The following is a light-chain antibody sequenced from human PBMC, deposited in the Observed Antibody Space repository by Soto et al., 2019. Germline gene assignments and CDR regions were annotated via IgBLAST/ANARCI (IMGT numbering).Light chain of an antibody. J-gene: IGLJ3*02. CDR2: DVF. Sequence: QSALTQPRSVSGSPGQSVTIPCTGSSSDVGGYNLVSWYQQYPGEVPKLIIYDVFKRPSGVPDRFSGSKSGNTASLTISGLQGDDEADFYCCSYAGSFIWLFGGGTKPTVL. V-gene: IGLV2-11*01. CDR1: SSDVGGYNL. CDR3: CSYAGSFIWL.